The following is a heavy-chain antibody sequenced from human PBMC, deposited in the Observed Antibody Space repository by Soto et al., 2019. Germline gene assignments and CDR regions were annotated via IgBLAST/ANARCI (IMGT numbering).Heavy chain of an antibody. D-gene: IGHD1-26*01. J-gene: IGHJ4*02. CDR1: GFTFSSYA. CDR3: ARVPRWEPMYYFDY. Sequence: QVQLVESGGGVVQPGRSLRLSCAASGFTFSSYAMHWVRQAPGKGLEWVAVISYDGSNKYYADSVKGRFTISRDNSKNTLYLQMNRLRAEDTAVYYCARVPRWEPMYYFDYWGQGTLVTVSS. V-gene: IGHV3-30-3*01. CDR2: ISYDGSNK.